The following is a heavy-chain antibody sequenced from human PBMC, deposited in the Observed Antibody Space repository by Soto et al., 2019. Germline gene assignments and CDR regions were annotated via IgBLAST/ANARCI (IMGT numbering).Heavy chain of an antibody. CDR2: INPNSGGT. CDR1: GYTFTGYY. CDR3: ERALTMIVVFITGFVY. Sequence: ASVKVSCKASGYTFTGYYMHWVRQAPGQGLEWMGWINPNSGGTNYAQKFQGWVTMTRDTSISTAYMELSRLRSEDTAVYYCERALTMIVVFITGFVYWGQGTLVTVS. D-gene: IGHD3-22*01. J-gene: IGHJ4*02. V-gene: IGHV1-2*04.